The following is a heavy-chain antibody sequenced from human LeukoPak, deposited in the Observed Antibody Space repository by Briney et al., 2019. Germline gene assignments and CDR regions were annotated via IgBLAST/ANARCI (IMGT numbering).Heavy chain of an antibody. J-gene: IGHJ6*02. Sequence: VXXVXQARGQRLEXIGWXVVGSGNTNYAQKFQERVTITRDMSTSTAYMELSSLRSEDTAVYYCAYQLLSTYYYYYGMDVWGQGTTVTVSS. CDR3: AYQLLSTYYYYYGMDV. CDR2: XVVGSGNT. V-gene: IGHV1-58*01. D-gene: IGHD2-2*01.